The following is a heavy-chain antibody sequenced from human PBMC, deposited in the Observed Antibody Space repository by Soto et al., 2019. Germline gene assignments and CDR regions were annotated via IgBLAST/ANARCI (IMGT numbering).Heavy chain of an antibody. V-gene: IGHV4-59*01. J-gene: IGHJ3*02. Sequence: QVQLQESGPGLVKPSETLSLTCTVSGGSISSYYWSWIRQPPGKGLEWIGYIYYSGGTNYNPSLKSRVTISVDTSKNQFSLKLSSVTAADTAVYYCAGFSSSGGAFDIWGQGTMVTVSS. CDR2: IYYSGGT. CDR1: GGSISSYY. D-gene: IGHD3-10*01. CDR3: AGFSSSGGAFDI.